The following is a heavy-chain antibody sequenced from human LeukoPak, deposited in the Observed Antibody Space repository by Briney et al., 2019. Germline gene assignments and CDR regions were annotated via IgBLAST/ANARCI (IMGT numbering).Heavy chain of an antibody. Sequence: ASMKVSCKASGYTFTSYYMHWVRQAPGQGLEWMGIINPSGGSTSYAQKFQGRVTMTRDTSTSTVYMELSSLRSEDTAVYYCARSGYCSGGSCSDAFDIWGQGTMVTVSS. V-gene: IGHV1-46*01. CDR1: GYTFTSYY. CDR3: ARSGYCSGGSCSDAFDI. D-gene: IGHD2-15*01. CDR2: INPSGGST. J-gene: IGHJ3*02.